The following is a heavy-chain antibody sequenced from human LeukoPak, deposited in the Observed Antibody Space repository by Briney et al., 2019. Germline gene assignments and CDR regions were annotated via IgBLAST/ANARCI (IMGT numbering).Heavy chain of an antibody. Sequence: GGSLRLSCAASGFTFSSYSMNWVRQAPGKGLEWVSSISSSSSYIYYADSVKGRFTISRDNAKNSLYLQMNSLRVEDTAVYYCARDSVGGPAGHWGQGTLVTVSS. CDR2: ISSSSSYI. J-gene: IGHJ4*02. V-gene: IGHV3-21*04. CDR1: GFTFSSYS. D-gene: IGHD3-10*01. CDR3: ARDSVGGPAGH.